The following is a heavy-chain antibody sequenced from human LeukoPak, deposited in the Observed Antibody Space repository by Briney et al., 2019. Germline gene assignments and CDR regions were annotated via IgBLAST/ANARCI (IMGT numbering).Heavy chain of an antibody. CDR1: GYTFTSYD. V-gene: IGHV1-8*01. CDR3: VRESGGYYGGAFDY. D-gene: IGHD3-22*01. CDR2: LNPNSGNT. J-gene: IGHJ4*02. Sequence: ASVKVSCKASGYTFTSYDINWVRQATGQGLEWMGRLNPNSGNTGYGQKFQGRVTMTRNTSISTAYMELSSLRSDDTAVYYCVRESGGYYGGAFDYWGQGTLVTVSS.